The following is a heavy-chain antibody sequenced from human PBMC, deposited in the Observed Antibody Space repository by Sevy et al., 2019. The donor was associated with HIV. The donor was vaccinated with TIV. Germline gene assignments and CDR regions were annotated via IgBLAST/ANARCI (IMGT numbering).Heavy chain of an antibody. V-gene: IGHV3-7*01. D-gene: IGHD7-27*01. CDR1: GFTFSAYC. J-gene: IGHJ3*01. CDR3: AIDAWGCFVN. CDR2: LNQDGSEK. Sequence: GGSLRLSCAASGFTFSAYCMAWVRQAPGKCLEWVANLNQDGSEKYPVVSVKGRITISKDKAKNSLYLQMDSVRGEDAGIYYCAIDAWGCFVNWGRGTMVTVSS.